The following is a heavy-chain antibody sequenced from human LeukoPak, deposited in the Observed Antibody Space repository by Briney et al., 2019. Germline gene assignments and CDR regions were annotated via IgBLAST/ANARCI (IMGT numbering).Heavy chain of an antibody. V-gene: IGHV4-61*01. Sequence: PSETQSLTCTVSGGSVSSGSYYWSWIRQPPGKGLEWIGYIYYSGSTNYNPSLKSRVTISVDTSKNQFSLKLSSVTAADTAVYYCARIHGAFDYWGQGTLVTVSS. CDR2: IYYSGST. CDR3: ARIHGAFDY. D-gene: IGHD4-17*01. CDR1: GGSVSSGSYY. J-gene: IGHJ4*02.